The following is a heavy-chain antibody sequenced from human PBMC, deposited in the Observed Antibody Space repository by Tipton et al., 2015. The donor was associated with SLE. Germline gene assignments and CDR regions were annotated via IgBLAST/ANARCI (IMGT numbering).Heavy chain of an antibody. CDR2: ISNGGGNT. V-gene: IGHV3-23*01. D-gene: IGHD3-10*01. CDR3: AKDGLSGWLGAFDI. CDR1: GFTFSSYS. J-gene: IGHJ3*02. Sequence: SLRLSCAASGFTFSSYSMNWVRQAPGKGPEWVSAISNGGGNTYYADSMKGRVTISRDNSKNTLYLQMDSLRAEDTAIYYCAKDGLSGWLGAFDIWGQGTMVTVSS.